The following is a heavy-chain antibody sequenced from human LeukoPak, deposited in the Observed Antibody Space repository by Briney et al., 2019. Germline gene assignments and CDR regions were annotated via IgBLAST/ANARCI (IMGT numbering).Heavy chain of an antibody. D-gene: IGHD7-27*01. J-gene: IGHJ5*02. Sequence: ASQTLSLTCTVSGGSISSGSYYWSWIRQPAGKGLEWIGRIYTSGSTNYNPSLKSRVTISVDTSKNQFSLKLSSVTAADTAVYYCVRDAGPSELGISWFDPWGQGTLVTVSS. CDR3: VRDAGPSELGISWFDP. V-gene: IGHV4-61*02. CDR1: GGSISSGSYY. CDR2: IYTSGST.